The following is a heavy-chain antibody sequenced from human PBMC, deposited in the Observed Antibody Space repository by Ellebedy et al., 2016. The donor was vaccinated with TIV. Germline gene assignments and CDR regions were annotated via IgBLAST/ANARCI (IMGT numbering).Heavy chain of an antibody. Sequence: GGSLRLXCKGSGYSFTSYWISWVRQMPGKGLEWMGRIDPSDSYTNYSPSFQGHVTISADKSISTAYLQWSSLKASDTAMYYCARASGDGYNFARFDPWGQGTLVTVSS. J-gene: IGHJ5*02. CDR3: ARASGDGYNFARFDP. CDR1: GYSFTSYW. CDR2: IDPSDSYT. D-gene: IGHD5-24*01. V-gene: IGHV5-10-1*01.